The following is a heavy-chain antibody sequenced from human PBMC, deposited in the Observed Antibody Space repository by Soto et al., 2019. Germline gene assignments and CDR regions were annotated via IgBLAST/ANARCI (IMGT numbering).Heavy chain of an antibody. CDR1: GGSISSSSYY. V-gene: IGHV4-39*02. CDR3: ARDLRGITPWPGYYYGMDV. J-gene: IGHJ6*02. Sequence: SETLSLTCTVSGGSISSSSYYWGWIRQPPGKGLEWIGSIYYSGSTYYNPSLKSRVTISVDTSKNQFSLRGEDTAVYYCARDLRGITPWPGYYYGMDVWGQGTTVTVSS. D-gene: IGHD3-10*01. CDR2: IYYSGST.